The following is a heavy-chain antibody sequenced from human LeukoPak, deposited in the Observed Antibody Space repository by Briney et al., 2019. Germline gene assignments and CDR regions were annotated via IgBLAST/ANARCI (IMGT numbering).Heavy chain of an antibody. D-gene: IGHD3-3*01. Sequence: PSQTLSLTCTVSGGSISSGPYYWSWIRQPAGKGLEWIGHIYTSGSTNYNPSLKSRVTISVDTSKNQFSLNLSSVTAADTAMYYCARGEGNDFWGYWGQGTLVTVSS. CDR2: IYTSGST. CDR1: GGSISSGPYY. J-gene: IGHJ4*02. V-gene: IGHV4-61*09. CDR3: ARGEGNDFWGY.